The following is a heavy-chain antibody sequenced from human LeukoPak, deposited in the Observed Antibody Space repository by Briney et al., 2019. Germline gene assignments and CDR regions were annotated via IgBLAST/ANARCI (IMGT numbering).Heavy chain of an antibody. D-gene: IGHD1-26*01. Sequence: AETLSLTCTVSGGTISSYYWSWIRQPPGKGLQWIGRIYYSGSTYYNPSLMNRGTISVHTPKTQYSLKLRSVTAADTAVYHCASLRERSYYARGFDYWGRGTLVTVSS. CDR3: ASLRERSYYARGFDY. CDR1: GGTISSYY. CDR2: IYYSGST. V-gene: IGHV4-59*05. J-gene: IGHJ4*02.